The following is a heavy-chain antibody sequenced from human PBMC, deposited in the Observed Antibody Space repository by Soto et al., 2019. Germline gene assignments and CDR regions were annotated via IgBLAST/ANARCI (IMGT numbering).Heavy chain of an antibody. CDR2: ISTNGDTA. CDR3: AKHLTSWPHSAFDS. Sequence: EVQLLESGGGLLQPGGSLRLSCAASGFTFSNYGMNWVRQAPGKGLEWVSGISTNGDTATYADSVKGLFTLSRDNSKIALYMQMNGLRPEDTAVYYCAKHLTSWPHSAFDSWGQGTLVTVSS. V-gene: IGHV3-23*01. CDR1: GFTFSNYG. D-gene: IGHD2-15*01. J-gene: IGHJ5*01.